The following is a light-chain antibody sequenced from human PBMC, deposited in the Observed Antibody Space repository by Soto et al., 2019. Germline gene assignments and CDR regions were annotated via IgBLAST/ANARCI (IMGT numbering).Light chain of an antibody. CDR3: AAWDDNLNVV. CDR2: NNN. Sequence: QSVLTQPPSASGTPGQRVAISCSGSSSNIGINTVNWYQQLPGTAPKLLIYNNNQRPSGVPDRFSGSKSGTSASLAIRGLQSEDEADYYCAAWDDNLNVVFGGGTQLTVL. CDR1: SSNIGINT. V-gene: IGLV1-44*01. J-gene: IGLJ7*01.